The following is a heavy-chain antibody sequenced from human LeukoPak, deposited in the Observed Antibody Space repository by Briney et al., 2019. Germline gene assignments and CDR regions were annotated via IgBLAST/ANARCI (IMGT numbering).Heavy chain of an antibody. Sequence: NPSETLSLTCSVSGASIDSYYWSWIRQPPGKGLEWIGNIYYNRSTSYHPSLKSRVTISVDTSTNQFSLKLTSVTAADTALYYCAGAPCGPFDFWGPGILVTVSS. CDR1: GASIDSYY. J-gene: IGHJ4*02. CDR3: AGAPCGPFDF. V-gene: IGHV4-59*01. D-gene: IGHD2-21*01. CDR2: IYYNRST.